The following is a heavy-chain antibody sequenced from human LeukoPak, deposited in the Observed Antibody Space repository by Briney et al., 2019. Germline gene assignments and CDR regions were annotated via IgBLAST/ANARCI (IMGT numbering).Heavy chain of an antibody. CDR2: IYYTGST. D-gene: IGHD6-19*01. J-gene: IGHJ1*01. CDR1: GGAIGTYY. Sequence: SETLSLTCTVSGGAIGTYYWSWIRQTPGMGLEWIGYIYYTGSTNYNPSLKSRVTISVDASKNQFSLKMSSMTAADTAVYYCARAQGYSSGWDFQHWGQGTLVTVSS. CDR3: ARAQGYSSGWDFQH. V-gene: IGHV4-59*01.